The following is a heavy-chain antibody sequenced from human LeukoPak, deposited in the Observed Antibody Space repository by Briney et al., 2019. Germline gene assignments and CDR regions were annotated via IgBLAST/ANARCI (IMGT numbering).Heavy chain of an antibody. CDR2: IIPIFGTA. CDR3: ARSGGSSVQDWFDP. CDR1: GGTFSSYA. D-gene: IGHD2-15*01. J-gene: IGHJ5*02. V-gene: IGHV1-69*06. Sequence: SAKVSCKASGGTFSSYAISWVRQAPGQGLEWMGGIIPIFGTANYAQKFQGRVTITADKSTSTAYMELSSLRSEDTAVYYCARSGGSSVQDWFDPWGQGTLVTVSS.